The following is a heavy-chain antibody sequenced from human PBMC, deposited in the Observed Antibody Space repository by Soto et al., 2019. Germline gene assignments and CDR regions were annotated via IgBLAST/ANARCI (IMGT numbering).Heavy chain of an antibody. V-gene: IGHV1-18*01. J-gene: IGHJ4*02. CDR1: GYTFTSYG. D-gene: IGHD3-22*01. Sequence: ASVKVSCKASGYTFTSYGISWVRQAPGQGLEWMGWISAYNGNTNYAQKLQGRVTMTTDTSPSTAYMELRSLRSDDTAVYYCERDTYYDSSSKCDYWGQGNLVTVSS. CDR2: ISAYNGNT. CDR3: ERDTYYDSSSKCDY.